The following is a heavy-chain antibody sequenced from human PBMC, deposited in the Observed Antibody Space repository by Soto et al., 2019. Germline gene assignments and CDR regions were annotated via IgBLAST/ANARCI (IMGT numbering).Heavy chain of an antibody. CDR3: ARNGIAAAGGEYYYYGMDV. J-gene: IGHJ6*02. V-gene: IGHV5-51*01. D-gene: IGHD6-13*01. Sequence: GESLKISCKGSGYSFTSYWIVWVRQMPGKSLEWMGIIYPGDSDTRYSPSFQGQVTISADKSISTAYLQWSSLKASDTAMYYCARNGIAAAGGEYYYYGMDVWGQGTTVTVSS. CDR1: GYSFTSYW. CDR2: IYPGDSDT.